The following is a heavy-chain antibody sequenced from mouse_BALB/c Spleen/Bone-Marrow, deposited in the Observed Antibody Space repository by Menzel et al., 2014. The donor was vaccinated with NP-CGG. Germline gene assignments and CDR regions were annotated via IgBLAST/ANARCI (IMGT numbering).Heavy chain of an antibody. CDR2: ISYDGSN. V-gene: IGHV3-6*02. CDR3: ARLDGYDWYFDV. D-gene: IGHD2-2*01. J-gene: IGHJ1*01. Sequence: DVKLVESGPGLVKPSQSLSLTCSVTGYAITSGYNWNWIRQFLGNKLEWMGYISYDGSNNYNPSLKNRISITRDTSKNQFFLKLNSVTSEDTATYYCARLDGYDWYFDVWGAGTTATVSS. CDR1: GYAITSGYN.